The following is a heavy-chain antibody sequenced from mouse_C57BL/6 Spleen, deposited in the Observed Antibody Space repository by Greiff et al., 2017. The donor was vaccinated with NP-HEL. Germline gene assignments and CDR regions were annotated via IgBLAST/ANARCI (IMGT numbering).Heavy chain of an antibody. CDR1: GYSITSDY. V-gene: IGHV3-8*01. Sequence: EVQLQESGPGLAKPSQTLSLTCSVTGYSITSDYWNWIRKFPGNKLEYMGYISYSGSTYYNPSLKSRISITRDTSKNQYYLQLNSVTTEDTATYYCARYNPSTVVADWYFDVWGTGTTVTVSS. D-gene: IGHD1-1*01. CDR3: ARYNPSTVVADWYFDV. CDR2: ISYSGST. J-gene: IGHJ1*03.